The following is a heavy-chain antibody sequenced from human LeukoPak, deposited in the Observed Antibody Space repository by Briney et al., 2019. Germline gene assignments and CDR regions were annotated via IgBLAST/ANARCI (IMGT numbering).Heavy chain of an antibody. J-gene: IGHJ6*03. CDR3: ARELRYYDFWSGYGYYYMDV. V-gene: IGHV4-39*07. D-gene: IGHD3-3*01. CDR1: GGSISSSTYY. CDR2: IYYTGST. Sequence: SETLSLTCTVSGGSISSSTYYWGWIRQPPGKGLEWIGTIYYTGSTYYNASLKSRVTISIDTSKNQFSLKLSSVTAADTAVYYCARELRYYDFWSGYGYYYMDVWGKGTTVTVSS.